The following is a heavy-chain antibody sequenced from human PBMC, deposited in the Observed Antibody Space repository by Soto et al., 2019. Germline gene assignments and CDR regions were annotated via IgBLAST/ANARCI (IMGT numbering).Heavy chain of an antibody. D-gene: IGHD3-22*01. CDR2: IWYDGSNK. CDR1: GFTFTTYG. Sequence: QVELVEWGGGVVQPGRYLRISCAASGFTFTTYGMHWVRQAPGKGLEWVAHIWYDGSNKYYADSVKGRFTISRDNSKGTVFLQMNSMRAEDTAVYYCARDGSMILTEWGQGTLVTVSS. V-gene: IGHV3-33*01. J-gene: IGHJ4*02. CDR3: ARDGSMILTE.